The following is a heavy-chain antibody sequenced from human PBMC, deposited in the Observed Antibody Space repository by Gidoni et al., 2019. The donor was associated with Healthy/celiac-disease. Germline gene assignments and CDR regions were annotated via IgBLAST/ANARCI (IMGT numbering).Heavy chain of an antibody. V-gene: IGHV4-4*07. CDR2: IYTSGST. CDR3: AREGDYDSSGYYYTDY. Sequence: QVQLQASGPGLVKPSETLSLTCTVSGGSISSYYWRWIRQPAGKGLEWIGRIYTSGSTNYNPSLKSRGTMSVDTSKNQFSLKLSSVTAEDTAVYYCAREGDYDSSGYYYTDYWGQGTLVTVSS. D-gene: IGHD3-22*01. CDR1: GGSISSYY. J-gene: IGHJ4*02.